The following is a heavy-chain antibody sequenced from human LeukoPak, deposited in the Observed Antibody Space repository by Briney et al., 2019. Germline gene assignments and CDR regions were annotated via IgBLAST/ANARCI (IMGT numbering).Heavy chain of an antibody. V-gene: IGHV3-21*04. CDR1: GFTFSSYS. D-gene: IGHD6-19*01. J-gene: IGHJ4*02. CDR2: ISSSSSYI. CDR3: AKGGGWLYYFDY. Sequence: GGSLRLSCAASGFTFSSYSMNWVRQAPGKGLEWVSSISSSSSYIYYADSVKGRFTISRDNAKNSLYLQMNSLRAEDTAVYYCAKGGGWLYYFDYWGQGTLVTVSS.